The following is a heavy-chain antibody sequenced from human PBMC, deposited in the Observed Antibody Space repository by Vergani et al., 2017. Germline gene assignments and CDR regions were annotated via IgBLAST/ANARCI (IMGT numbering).Heavy chain of an antibody. CDR2: ISSSSSYI. CDR1: GFTFSSYS. J-gene: IGHJ4*02. V-gene: IGHV3-21*04. D-gene: IGHD3-16*02. CDR3: AGGQNYDYVWGSYRCLFDY. Sequence: EVQLVESGGGLVKPGGSLRLSCAASGFTFSSYSMNWVRQAPGKGLEWVSSISSSSSYIYYADSVKGRFTISRDNAKNSLYLQMNSLRAEDTAVYYCAGGQNYDYVWGSYRCLFDYWGQGTLVTVSS.